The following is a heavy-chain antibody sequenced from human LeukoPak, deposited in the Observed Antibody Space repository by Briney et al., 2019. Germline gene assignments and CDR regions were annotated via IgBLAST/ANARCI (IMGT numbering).Heavy chain of an antibody. CDR1: GYTFTSYA. V-gene: IGHV1-3*01. D-gene: IGHD1-26*01. J-gene: IGHJ4*02. CDR2: INAGNGNT. Sequence: EASVKVSCKASGYTFTSYAMHWVRQAPGQRLEWMGWINAGNGNTKYSQKFQGRVTITRDTSASTAYMELSSLRSEVTAVYYCARLGIVGATSRDYWGQGTLVTVSS. CDR3: ARLGIVGATSRDY.